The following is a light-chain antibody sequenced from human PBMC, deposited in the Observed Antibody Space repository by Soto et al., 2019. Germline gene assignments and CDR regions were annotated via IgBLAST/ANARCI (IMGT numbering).Light chain of an antibody. V-gene: IGLV4-69*01. CDR1: GGHSNYA. J-gene: IGLJ2*01. Sequence: QSVLTQSPSASASLGASVKLTCTLSGGHSNYAIAWHQQQPEKGPRYLMKFNRDGSHSKGDGIPDRFSGSSSGAERYLIISSLQSEDEADYYCQTWGTGTVVFGGGTKLTVL. CDR3: QTWGTGTVV. CDR2: FNRDGSH.